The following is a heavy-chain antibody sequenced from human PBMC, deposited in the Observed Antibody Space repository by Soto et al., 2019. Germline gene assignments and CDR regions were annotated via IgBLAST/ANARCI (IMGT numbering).Heavy chain of an antibody. J-gene: IGHJ6*02. Sequence: LRLSCAASGFTFSSYSMNWVRQAPGKGLEWVSYISSSSSTIYYADSVKGRFTISRDNAKNSLYLQMNSLRDEDTAVYYCARGMLHYYYYGMDVWGQGTTVTVSS. D-gene: IGHD2-15*01. CDR3: ARGMLHYYYYGMDV. CDR1: GFTFSSYS. V-gene: IGHV3-48*02. CDR2: ISSSSSTI.